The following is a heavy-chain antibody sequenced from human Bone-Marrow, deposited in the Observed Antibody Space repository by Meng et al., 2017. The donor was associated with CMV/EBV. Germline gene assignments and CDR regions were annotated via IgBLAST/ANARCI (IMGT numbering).Heavy chain of an antibody. Sequence: ASVKVSCKASEYTFTSYGINWLRQAPGQGLEWMGWISPYNGDTNYAPSLQARVTLTADTSTSTAYMDLRSLRSDDTAVYYCATGPTHENFDFWGQGTLVTGSS. V-gene: IGHV1-18*01. D-gene: IGHD2/OR15-2a*01. J-gene: IGHJ4*02. CDR2: ISPYNGDT. CDR1: EYTFTSYG. CDR3: ATGPTHENFDF.